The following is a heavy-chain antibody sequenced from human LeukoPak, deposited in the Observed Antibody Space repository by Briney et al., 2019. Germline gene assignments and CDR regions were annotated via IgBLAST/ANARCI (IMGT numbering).Heavy chain of an antibody. Sequence: GASVKVSCKASGYTFTSYDINWVRQATGQGLEWMGWMNPNSGNTGYAQKFQGRVTITRNTSISTAYMELSSLRSEDTAVYYCARVVIANYYYYYMDVWGKGTTVTVSS. J-gene: IGHJ6*03. V-gene: IGHV1-8*03. CDR2: MNPNSGNT. CDR1: GYTFTSYD. CDR3: ARVVIANYYYYYMDV. D-gene: IGHD3-22*01.